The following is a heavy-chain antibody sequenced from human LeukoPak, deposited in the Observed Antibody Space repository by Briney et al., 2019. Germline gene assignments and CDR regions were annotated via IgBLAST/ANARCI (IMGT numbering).Heavy chain of an antibody. D-gene: IGHD3-10*01. CDR1: GGSISSYY. CDR3: AREGVGYGSGSYGWFDP. Sequence: PSETLSLTCTVSGGSISSYYWSWIRQPPGKGLEWIGYIYYSGSTNYNPSLKSRVTISVDTSKNQFSLKLSSVTAADTAVYYCAREGVGYGSGSYGWFDPWGQGTLVTVSS. CDR2: IYYSGST. J-gene: IGHJ5*02. V-gene: IGHV4-59*01.